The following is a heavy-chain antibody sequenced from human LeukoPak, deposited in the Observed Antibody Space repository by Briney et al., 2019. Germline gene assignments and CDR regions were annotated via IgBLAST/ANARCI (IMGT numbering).Heavy chain of an antibody. CDR2: IWHDGSNK. J-gene: IGHJ4*02. Sequence: GGSLRLSCAASGFTFSSYGMHWVRQAPGKGLEWVAVIWHDGSNKYYADSVKGRFTISRDNSKNTLYLQMNSLRAEDTAVYYCARGEAARVDFDYWGQGTLVTVSS. D-gene: IGHD6-6*01. CDR3: ARGEAARVDFDY. CDR1: GFTFSSYG. V-gene: IGHV3-33*01.